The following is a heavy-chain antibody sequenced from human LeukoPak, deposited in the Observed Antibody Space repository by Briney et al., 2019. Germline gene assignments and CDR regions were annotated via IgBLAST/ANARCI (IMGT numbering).Heavy chain of an antibody. CDR2: INPNSGGT. CDR1: GYTFTGYY. V-gene: IGHV1-2*02. CDR3: ARSSIVGATDYFDY. J-gene: IGHJ4*02. D-gene: IGHD1-26*01. Sequence: ASVKVSCKASGYTFTGYYMHWVRQAPGQGLEWMGWINPNSGGTNYAQKFQGRVTMTRDTSISTAYMELSRLRSDDTAVYYCARSSIVGATDYFDYWGQGTLVTVSS.